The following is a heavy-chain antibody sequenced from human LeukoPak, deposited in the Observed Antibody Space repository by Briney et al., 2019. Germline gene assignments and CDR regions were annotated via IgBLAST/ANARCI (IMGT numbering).Heavy chain of an antibody. CDR3: ASLKSGYQLPGDY. D-gene: IGHD2-2*01. J-gene: IGHJ4*02. Sequence: SQTLSLTCAVYGGSFSGYYWGWIRQHPGRWRGCIEEINHSGSTNYHPSLTIRVTISVDTSKTQFSLKLSSVTAADTAVYYCASLKSGYQLPGDYWGQGTLVTVSS. CDR1: GGSFSGYY. CDR2: INHSGST. V-gene: IGHV4-34*01.